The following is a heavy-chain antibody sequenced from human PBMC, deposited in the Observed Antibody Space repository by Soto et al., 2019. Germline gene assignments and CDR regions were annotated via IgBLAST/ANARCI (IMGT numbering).Heavy chain of an antibody. Sequence: SETLSLTCTVSGGSISSSTHDWGWIRQPPGKELEWIASIYYSGITNYNPSLKSRVTISVDTSKNQFSLKLSSLNAADTAVYYCARLGRGLPFDCWGQGTLVTV. CDR3: ARLGRGLPFDC. D-gene: IGHD5-12*01. CDR1: GGSISSSTHD. CDR2: IYYSGIT. V-gene: IGHV4-39*01. J-gene: IGHJ4*02.